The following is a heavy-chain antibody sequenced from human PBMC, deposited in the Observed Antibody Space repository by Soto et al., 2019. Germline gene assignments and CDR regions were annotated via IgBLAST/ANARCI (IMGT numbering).Heavy chain of an antibody. J-gene: IGHJ6*03. CDR2: IYYSGST. V-gene: IGHV4-59*08. D-gene: IGHD6-6*01. CDR1: GGSISSYY. CDR3: ARHRYSSSYYYYYYMDV. Sequence: PSETLSLTCTVSGGSISSYYWSWIRQPPGKGLEWIGYIYYSGSTNYNPSLKSRVTISVDTSKTQFSLKLSSVTAADTAVYYCARHRYSSSYYYYYYMDVWGKGTTVTVSS.